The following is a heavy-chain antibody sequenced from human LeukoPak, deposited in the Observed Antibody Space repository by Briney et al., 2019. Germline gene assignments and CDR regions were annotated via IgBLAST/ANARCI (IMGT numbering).Heavy chain of an antibody. Sequence: PSETLSLTCAVYGGSFSGYYWSWIRQPPGKGLEWIGYIYYSGSTNYNPSLKSRVTISVDTSKNQFSLKLSSVTAADTAVYYCARHSPQDAFDIWGQGTMVTVSS. V-gene: IGHV4-59*08. CDR1: GGSFSGYY. CDR2: IYYSGST. CDR3: ARHSPQDAFDI. J-gene: IGHJ3*02.